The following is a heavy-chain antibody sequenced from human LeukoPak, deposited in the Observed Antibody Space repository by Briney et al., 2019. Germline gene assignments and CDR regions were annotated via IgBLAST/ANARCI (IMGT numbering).Heavy chain of an antibody. V-gene: IGHV4-39*01. D-gene: IGHD6-19*01. CDR1: GGSISSSSYY. CDR2: IYYSGST. Sequence: SETLSLTCTVSGGSISSSSYYWGWIRQPPEKGLECIGSIYYSGSTYYNPSLKSRVTISVDTSKNQFSLKLSSVIAADTAVYYCARHVAGWYPTLFDYWGQGTLVTVSS. CDR3: ARHVAGWYPTLFDY. J-gene: IGHJ4*02.